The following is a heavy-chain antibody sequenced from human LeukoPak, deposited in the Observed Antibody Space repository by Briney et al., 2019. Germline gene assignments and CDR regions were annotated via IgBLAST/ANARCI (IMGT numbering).Heavy chain of an antibody. V-gene: IGHV3-48*01. D-gene: IGHD6-19*01. J-gene: IGHJ6*02. Sequence: PGGSLRLSCAASGFTFSSYSMNWVRQAPGKGLEWVSYISSSSSTIYYVDSVKGRFTISRDNAKNSLYLQMNSLRAEDTAVYYCARGNLWLVFYYYGMDVWGQGTTVTVSS. CDR3: ARGNLWLVFYYYGMDV. CDR2: ISSSSSTI. CDR1: GFTFSSYS.